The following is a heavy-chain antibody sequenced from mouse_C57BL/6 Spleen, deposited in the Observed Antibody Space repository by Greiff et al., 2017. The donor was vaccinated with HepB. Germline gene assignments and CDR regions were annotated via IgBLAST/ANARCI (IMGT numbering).Heavy chain of an antibody. J-gene: IGHJ2*01. CDR3: SRDYAGGHYFDD. D-gene: IGHD2-4*01. Sequence: EVQLQQSGPELVKPGASVKLPCKASGYTFTDYNMDWVKQSHGKSLEWIGDINPNYGGTIYNQKLQGKATLTVDKSSSTASMELRSLTSEDTAVYYWSRDYAGGHYFDDWGQGTTLTVSS. CDR1: GYTFTDYN. V-gene: IGHV1-18*01. CDR2: INPNYGGT.